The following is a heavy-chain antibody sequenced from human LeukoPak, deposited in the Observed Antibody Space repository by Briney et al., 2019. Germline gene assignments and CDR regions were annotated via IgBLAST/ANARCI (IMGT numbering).Heavy chain of an antibody. CDR2: IIPIFGTA. V-gene: IGHV1-69*13. J-gene: IGHJ4*02. CDR1: GYTFTGYY. Sequence: VASVKVSCKASGYTFTGYYMHWVRQAPGQGLEWMGGIIPIFGTANYAQKFQGRVTITADESTSTAYMELSSLRSEDTAVYYCASPRGSGVYFDYWGQGTLVTVSS. D-gene: IGHD3-10*01. CDR3: ASPRGSGVYFDY.